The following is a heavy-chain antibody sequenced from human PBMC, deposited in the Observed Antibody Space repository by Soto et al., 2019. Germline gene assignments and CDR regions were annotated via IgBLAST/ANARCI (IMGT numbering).Heavy chain of an antibody. CDR2: INHSGST. CDR1: GGSFSGYY. CDR3: AREGALLYGGNPDYYDTLDV. V-gene: IGHV4-34*01. D-gene: IGHD2-15*01. Sequence: PSETLSLTCAVYGGSFSGYYWSWIRPPPGKGLEWIGEINHSGSTDYNPSLKGRVAISMDTSKNQFSLSLTSVTAADTAVYYCAREGALLYGGNPDYYDTLDVWGQGTTVTVSS. J-gene: IGHJ6*02.